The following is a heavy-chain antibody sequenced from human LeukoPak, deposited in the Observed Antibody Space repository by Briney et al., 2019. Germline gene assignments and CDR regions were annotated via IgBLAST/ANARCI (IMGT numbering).Heavy chain of an antibody. V-gene: IGHV4-31*03. CDR1: GGSISSCGYY. CDR2: IYYSGST. CDR3: ARVYDSSGYYLDY. D-gene: IGHD3-22*01. Sequence: SQTLSLTCTVSGGSISSCGYYWSWIRQHPGKGLEWIGYIYYSGSTYYNPSLKSRVTISVDTSKNQFSLKLNSVTAADTAVYYCARVYDSSGYYLDYWGQGTLVTVSS. J-gene: IGHJ4*02.